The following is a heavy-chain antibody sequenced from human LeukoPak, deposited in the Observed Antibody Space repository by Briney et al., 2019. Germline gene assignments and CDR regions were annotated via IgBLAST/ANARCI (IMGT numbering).Heavy chain of an antibody. V-gene: IGHV3-74*01. CDR2: IDKEGSAA. J-gene: IGHJ4*02. D-gene: IGHD1-26*01. CDR1: GFIFTNYW. Sequence: GGSLRLSCVSSGFIFTNYWMHWVRQGPGKGPVWVGRIDKEGSAAFYAESVKGRFTISRDNVKITVYLQMNSLTAEDTAVYHCARGGYSGSYYRFDWGQGTLVTVSS. CDR3: ARGGYSGSYYRFD.